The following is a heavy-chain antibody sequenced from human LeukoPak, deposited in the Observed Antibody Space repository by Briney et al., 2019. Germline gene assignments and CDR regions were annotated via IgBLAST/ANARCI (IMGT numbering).Heavy chain of an antibody. J-gene: IGHJ6*03. Sequence: ASVKVSCKASGYTFTGYYMHWVRQAPGQGLEWMGWINPNSGGTNYAQKFQGRVTMTRDTSISTAYMELSRLRSDDTAVYYCARDGGTSGVGAPKIYYYYYYMDVWGKGTTVTVSS. V-gene: IGHV1-2*02. D-gene: IGHD1-26*01. CDR1: GYTFTGYY. CDR3: ARDGGTSGVGAPKIYYYYYYMDV. CDR2: INPNSGGT.